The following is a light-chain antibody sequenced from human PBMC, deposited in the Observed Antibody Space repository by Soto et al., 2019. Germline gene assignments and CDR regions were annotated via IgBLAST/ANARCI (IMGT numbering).Light chain of an antibody. CDR3: QQYEAVVT. V-gene: IGKV3-20*01. CDR1: QGLTTTY. CDR2: GAS. J-gene: IGKJ1*01. Sequence: EIVLRQPPGTLPLSPGEKAPLSCRAIQGLTTTYSAWYQQKPGRALRLLIDGASTRATGIPDRFSGSGSGTDFTLTISRLEPEDVAVYYCQQYEAVVTFGQGTKVEI.